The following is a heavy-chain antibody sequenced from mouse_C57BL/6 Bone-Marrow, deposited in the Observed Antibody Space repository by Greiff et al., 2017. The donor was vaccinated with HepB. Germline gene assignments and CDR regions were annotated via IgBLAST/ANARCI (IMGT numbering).Heavy chain of an antibody. CDR3: ARPTVGYFDV. CDR1: GYAFSSSW. V-gene: IGHV1-82*01. D-gene: IGHD1-1*01. CDR2: IYPGDGDT. Sequence: QVQLKESGPELVKPGASVKISCKASGYAFSSSWMNWVKQRPGKGLEWIGRIYPGDGDTNYNGKFKGKATLTADKSSSTAYMQLSSLTSEDSAVYFCARPTVGYFDVWGTGTTVTVSS. J-gene: IGHJ1*03.